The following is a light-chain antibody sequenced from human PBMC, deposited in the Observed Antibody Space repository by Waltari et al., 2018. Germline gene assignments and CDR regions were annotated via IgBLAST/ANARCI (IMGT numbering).Light chain of an antibody. J-gene: IGKJ1*01. CDR1: QSISSY. V-gene: IGKV1-39*01. Sequence: DIQMTQSPSSLSASVGDRVTITCRASQSISSYVNWYQQKPGKAPKLLIYAASSLQSGVPSRFSGSGSGTDFTLKISRVEAEDVGIYYCMQGSHWPGTFGQGTKVEI. CDR2: AAS. CDR3: MQGSHWPGT.